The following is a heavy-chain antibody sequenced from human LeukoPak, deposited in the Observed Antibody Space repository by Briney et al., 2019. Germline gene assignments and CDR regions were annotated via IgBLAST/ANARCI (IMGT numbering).Heavy chain of an antibody. J-gene: IGHJ6*03. CDR3: ARIQVQQQLVHYYYYMAV. CDR2: IIPIFGTA. CDR1: GGTFSSYA. D-gene: IGHD6-13*01. V-gene: IGHV1-69*13. Sequence: EASVKVSCKASGGTFSSYAISWVRQAPGQGLEWMGGIIPIFGTANYAQKFQGRVTITADESTSTAYMELSSLRSEDTAVYYCARIQVQQQLVHYYYYMAVWGKGTTVTVSS.